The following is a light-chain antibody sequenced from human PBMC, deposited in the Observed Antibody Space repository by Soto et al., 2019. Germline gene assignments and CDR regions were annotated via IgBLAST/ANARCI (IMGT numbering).Light chain of an antibody. Sequence: QSVLTQSPSAPASLGASVKLTCTLSSGHSSYAIAWHQQQPEKGPRYLMKLNSDGSHSKGDGIPDRFSGSSSGAERYLTISSLQSEDEADYYCQTWGTGIHVVFGGGIKLTVL. V-gene: IGLV4-69*01. CDR3: QTWGTGIHVV. J-gene: IGLJ2*01. CDR2: LNSDGSH. CDR1: SGHSSYA.